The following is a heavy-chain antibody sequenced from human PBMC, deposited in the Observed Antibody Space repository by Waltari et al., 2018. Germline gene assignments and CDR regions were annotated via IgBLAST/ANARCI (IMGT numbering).Heavy chain of an antibody. J-gene: IGHJ4*02. CDR3: ARDMLAVAGFDY. D-gene: IGHD6-19*01. CDR1: GAPIRRYS. V-gene: IGHV4-4*07. Sequence: QVQLQESGPGLVTPSETLSLPCPVSGAPIRRYSWCWIRQPAGKGLEWIGRIYTSGSTNYNPSLKSRVTMSVDTSKNQFSLKLSSVTAADTAVYYCARDMLAVAGFDYWGQGTLVTVSS. CDR2: IYTSGST.